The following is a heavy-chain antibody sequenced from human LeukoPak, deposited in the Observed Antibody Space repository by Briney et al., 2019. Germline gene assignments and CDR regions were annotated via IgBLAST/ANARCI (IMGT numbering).Heavy chain of an antibody. CDR3: ARDRDYDILTGYYKAPEGLDY. Sequence: PGGSLRLSCTASGFTFSRYCMHWVRQAPGKGLVWVSRISGDGSTTNYAESVKGRFTVSRDNAKNTLYLQMNSLRAEDTAVYYCARDRDYDILTGYYKAPEGLDYWGQGTLVTVSS. V-gene: IGHV3-74*01. J-gene: IGHJ4*02. D-gene: IGHD3-9*01. CDR2: ISGDGSTT. CDR1: GFTFSRYC.